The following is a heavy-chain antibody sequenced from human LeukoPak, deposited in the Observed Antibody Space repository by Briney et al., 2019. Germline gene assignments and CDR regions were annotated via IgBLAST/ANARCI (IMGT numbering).Heavy chain of an antibody. CDR2: INHSGST. CDR1: GGSFSGYY. D-gene: IGHD6-6*01. Sequence: SETLSLTCAVYGGSFSGYYWSWIRQPPGKGLEWIGEINHSGSTNYNPSLKSRVTISVDTSKNQFSLKLSSVTAADTAVYYCARGLGSSFLYYYYYYMDVWGKETTVTVSS. J-gene: IGHJ6*03. CDR3: ARGLGSSFLYYYYYYMDV. V-gene: IGHV4-34*01.